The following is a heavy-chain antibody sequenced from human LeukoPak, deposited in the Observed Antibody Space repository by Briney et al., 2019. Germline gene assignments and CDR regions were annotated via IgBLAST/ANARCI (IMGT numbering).Heavy chain of an antibody. CDR3: ARDRGGRVVVVPAAPDY. Sequence: EASVKVSCKASGYTFTSYGISWVRQAPGQGLEWMGRIIPILGIANYAQKFQGRVTITADKSTSTAYMELSSLRSGDTAVYYCARDRGGRVVVVPAAPDYWGQGTLVTVSS. D-gene: IGHD2-2*01. CDR2: IIPILGIA. V-gene: IGHV1-69*04. CDR1: GYTFTSYG. J-gene: IGHJ4*02.